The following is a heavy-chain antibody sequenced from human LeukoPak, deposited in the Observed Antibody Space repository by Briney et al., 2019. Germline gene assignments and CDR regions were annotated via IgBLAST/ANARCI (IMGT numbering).Heavy chain of an antibody. Sequence: AGGSLRLSCAASGFTFSDYYMSWIRQAPGKGLEWVSYISSSGSTIYYADSVKGRFTISRDNAKNSLYLQMNSLRAEDTAVYYCAKVRDYDILTGSYYFDYWGQGTLVTVSS. CDR1: GFTFSDYY. CDR3: AKVRDYDILTGSYYFDY. D-gene: IGHD3-9*01. CDR2: ISSSGSTI. J-gene: IGHJ4*02. V-gene: IGHV3-11*04.